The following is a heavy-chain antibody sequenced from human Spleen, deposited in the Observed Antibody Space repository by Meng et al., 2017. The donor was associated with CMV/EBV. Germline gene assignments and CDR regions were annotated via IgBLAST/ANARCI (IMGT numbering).Heavy chain of an antibody. D-gene: IGHD3-16*02. CDR1: GYTFSKYG. CDR2: ISGYNGNT. CDR3: ARDEAGPVRYNYYYYGMDV. Sequence: ASVKVSCKASGYTFSKYGISWVRQAPGQGLEWMGWISGYNGNTKYAQKLQGRVTMTTDTSTTTAYMELRSLRSDDTAVYYCARDEAGPVRYNYYYYGMDVWGQGTTVTVSS. J-gene: IGHJ6*02. V-gene: IGHV1-18*01.